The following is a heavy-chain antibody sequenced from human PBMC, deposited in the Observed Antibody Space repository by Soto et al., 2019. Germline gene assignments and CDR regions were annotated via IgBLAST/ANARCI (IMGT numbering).Heavy chain of an antibody. CDR3: AKGMVTMIVVVPGDY. Sequence: EVQLLESGGGLVQPGGSLRLSCAASGFTFSSYAMSWVRQAPGKGLEWVSAISGSGGSTYYADSVKGRFTISRDNSKNTLYLQMTSLRAEDTAVDYGAKGMVTMIVVVPGDYWGQGTLVTVSS. V-gene: IGHV3-23*01. CDR1: GFTFSSYA. D-gene: IGHD3-22*01. CDR2: ISGSGGST. J-gene: IGHJ4*02.